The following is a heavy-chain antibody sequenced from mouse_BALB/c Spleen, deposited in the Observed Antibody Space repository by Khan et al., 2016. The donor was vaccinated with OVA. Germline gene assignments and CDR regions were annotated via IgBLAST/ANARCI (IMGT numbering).Heavy chain of an antibody. Sequence: DLVKPGTSVKLSCKASGYTFTSYWINWIKQRPGQGLEWIGRIGPGSSNSYYNEMFKGKASLTVDTSSSTAYIQLSSLSSEDSAVYFCARENYYGRGCYAMDYWGQGSSVTVSS. J-gene: IGHJ4*01. V-gene: IGHV1S41*01. CDR2: IGPGSSNS. D-gene: IGHD1-1*02. CDR3: ARENYYGRGCYAMDY. CDR1: GYTFTSYW.